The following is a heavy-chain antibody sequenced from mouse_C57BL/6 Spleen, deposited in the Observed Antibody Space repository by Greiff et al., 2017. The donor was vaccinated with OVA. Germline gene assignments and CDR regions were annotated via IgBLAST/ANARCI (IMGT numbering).Heavy chain of an antibody. J-gene: IGHJ2*01. Sequence: VQLQQPGAELVMPGASVKLSCKASGYTFTSYWMHWVKQRPGQGLEWIGEIDPSDSYTNYNQKFKGKSTLTVDKSSSTAYMQLSSLTSEDSAVYYCAREITTVVARYYFDYWGQGTTLTVSS. CDR3: AREITTVVARYYFDY. CDR1: GYTFTSYW. CDR2: IDPSDSYT. V-gene: IGHV1-69*01. D-gene: IGHD1-1*01.